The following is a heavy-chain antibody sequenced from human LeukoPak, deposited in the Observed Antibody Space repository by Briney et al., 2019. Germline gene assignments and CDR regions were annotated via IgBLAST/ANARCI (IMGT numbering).Heavy chain of an antibody. D-gene: IGHD4-17*01. CDR3: ARQVTTVTSFDS. CDR1: GXSFTTYW. CDR2: IYPADSDT. Sequence: GESLKISCKGSGXSFTTYWSGWVRQMPGKGLEWMGMIYPADSDTRYSPSFQGQVTISADKSINTAYLQWSGLKASDTAMYYCARQVTTVTSFDSWGQGTLVTVSS. V-gene: IGHV5-51*01. J-gene: IGHJ4*02.